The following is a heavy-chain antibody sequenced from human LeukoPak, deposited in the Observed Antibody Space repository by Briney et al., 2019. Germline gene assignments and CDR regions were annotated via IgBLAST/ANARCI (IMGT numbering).Heavy chain of an antibody. CDR2: IYYTGST. V-gene: IGHV4-61*01. Sequence: PSETPSLTCTVSGGSVYSGSYYWSWIRQPPGKGLEWIGYIYYTGSTNYNPSLESRVTISVDTSKNQFSLKLSSVTAADTAVYYCARIGYTYGSFDYWGQGTLVTVSS. D-gene: IGHD5-18*01. CDR1: GGSVYSGSYY. J-gene: IGHJ4*02. CDR3: ARIGYTYGSFDY.